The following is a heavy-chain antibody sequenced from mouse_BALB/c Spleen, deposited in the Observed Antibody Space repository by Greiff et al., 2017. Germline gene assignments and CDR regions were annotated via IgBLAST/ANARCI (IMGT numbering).Heavy chain of an antibody. D-gene: IGHD1-1*01. J-gene: IGHJ3*01. Sequence: VQLQQSGAELAKPGASVKMSCKASGYTFTSYWMHWVKQRPGQGLEWIGYINPSTGYTEYNQKFKDKATLTADKSSSTAYMQLSSLTSEDSAVYYCARDYYVRPFAYWGQGTLVTVSA. CDR3: ARDYYVRPFAY. CDR1: GYTFTSYW. CDR2: INPSTGYT. V-gene: IGHV1-7*01.